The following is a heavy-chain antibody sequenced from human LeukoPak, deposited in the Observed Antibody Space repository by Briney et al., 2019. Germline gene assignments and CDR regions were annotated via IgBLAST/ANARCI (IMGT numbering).Heavy chain of an antibody. CDR2: MNPNSGNT. Sequence: ASVKVSCKASGYTFTSYDINWVRQATGQGLEWMGWMNPNSGNTGYAQRFQGRVTMTTDTSTSTAYMELRSLRSDDTAVYYCARADVVVAARFDYWGQGTLVTVSS. D-gene: IGHD2-15*01. CDR1: GYTFTSYD. J-gene: IGHJ4*02. CDR3: ARADVVVAARFDY. V-gene: IGHV1-8*01.